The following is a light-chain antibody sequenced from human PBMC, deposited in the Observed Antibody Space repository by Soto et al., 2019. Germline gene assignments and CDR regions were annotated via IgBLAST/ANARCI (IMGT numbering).Light chain of an antibody. CDR1: SSDIGGYNS. CDR3: SSYTDRKHLV. CDR2: DVT. V-gene: IGLV2-8*01. Sequence: QSALTQSPSASGSPGQSVTSSCTGTSSDIGGYNSVSWYQQHPGKAPKVMIYDVTKRPSGVPDRFSGSKSGNTASLTVSALQAEDEADYYCSSYTDRKHLVFGTGTKLTVL. J-gene: IGLJ1*01.